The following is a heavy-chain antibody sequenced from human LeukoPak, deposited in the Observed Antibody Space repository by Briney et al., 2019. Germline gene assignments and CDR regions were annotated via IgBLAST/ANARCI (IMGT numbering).Heavy chain of an antibody. D-gene: IGHD3-22*01. CDR3: AYLDSSGFYYGRLRY. V-gene: IGHV3-23*01. J-gene: IGHJ4*02. CDR1: GFTFSDHA. Sequence: HPGGSLRLSCAASGFTFSDHAMTWVRQTLAKGPESVSSTSAGGDITHYAESVRGRFTISRDNSKSTLYLQMNSLRAEDTAIYFCAYLDSSGFYYGRLRYWGQGTPVTVSS. CDR2: TSAGGDIT.